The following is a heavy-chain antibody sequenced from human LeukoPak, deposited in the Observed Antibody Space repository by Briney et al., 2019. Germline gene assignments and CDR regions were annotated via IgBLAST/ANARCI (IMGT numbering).Heavy chain of an antibody. V-gene: IGHV4-39*01. D-gene: IGHD2-21*02. J-gene: IGHJ5*02. CDR1: GFTFSSYSMN. CDR2: IYYSGNT. CDR3: ARRYCGGDCTFDWFDP. Sequence: GSLRLSCAASGFTFSSYSMNWVRQAPGKGLEWIGSIYYSGNTYYNPSLKSRVTISVDTSKNQFSLKLSSVTAADTAVYYCARRYCGGDCTFDWFDPWGQGTLVTVSS.